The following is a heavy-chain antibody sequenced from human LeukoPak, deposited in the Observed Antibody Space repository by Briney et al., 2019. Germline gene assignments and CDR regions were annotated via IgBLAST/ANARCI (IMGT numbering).Heavy chain of an antibody. CDR1: GFTFSSYS. D-gene: IGHD6-19*01. V-gene: IGHV3-21*01. Sequence: NPGGSLRLSCAASGFTFSSYSMNWVRQAPGKGLEWVSSISSSSSYIYYADSVKGRFTISRDNAKNALYLQMNSLRAKDTAVYYCARAGVAGTEGHFDYWGQGTLVTVSS. CDR2: ISSSSSYI. J-gene: IGHJ4*02. CDR3: ARAGVAGTEGHFDY.